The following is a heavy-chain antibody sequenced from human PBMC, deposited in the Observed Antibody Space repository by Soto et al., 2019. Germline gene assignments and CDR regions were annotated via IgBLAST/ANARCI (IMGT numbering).Heavy chain of an antibody. CDR3: ARGRPLRFLEWFPGPFDY. V-gene: IGHV4-30-2*01. CDR2: IYHSGST. CDR1: GGSISSGGYS. J-gene: IGHJ4*02. D-gene: IGHD3-3*01. Sequence: TLSLTCAVSGGSISSGGYSWSWIRQPPGKGLEWIGYIYHSGSTYYNPSLKSRVTISVDRSKNQFSLKLSSVTAADTAVYYCARGRPLRFLEWFPGPFDYWGQGTLVTVAS.